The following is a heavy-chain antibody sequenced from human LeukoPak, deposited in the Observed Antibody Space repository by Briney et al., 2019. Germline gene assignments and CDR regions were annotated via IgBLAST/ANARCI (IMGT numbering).Heavy chain of an antibody. CDR2: ISGSSYYI. Sequence: GGSLRLSCAASGFTFSSYSMNWVRQAPGKGLEWVSSISGSSYYIYYADSVKGRFTISRDNSKNTLYLQMNSLRAEDTAVYYCASQSRWYSGFDYWGQGTLVTVSS. D-gene: IGHD1-26*01. CDR1: GFTFSSYS. J-gene: IGHJ4*02. CDR3: ASQSRWYSGFDY. V-gene: IGHV3-21*01.